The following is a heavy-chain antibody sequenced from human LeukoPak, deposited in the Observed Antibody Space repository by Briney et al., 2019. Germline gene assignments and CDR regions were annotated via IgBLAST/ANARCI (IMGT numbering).Heavy chain of an antibody. Sequence: PAGTLSPTCAVSGGSISSDYWSWIRQPPGKGLEWIGYVYYSGSTNYNPSLSRRAILSVDTYNTQFSLKQSSGAAAYTAVYYCGRGRGYYHDTRFDYRGPGSLVTVS. CDR1: GGSISSDY. CDR3: GRGRGYYHDTRFDY. D-gene: IGHD3-22*01. CDR2: VYYSGST. V-gene: IGHV4-59*01. J-gene: IGHJ4*02.